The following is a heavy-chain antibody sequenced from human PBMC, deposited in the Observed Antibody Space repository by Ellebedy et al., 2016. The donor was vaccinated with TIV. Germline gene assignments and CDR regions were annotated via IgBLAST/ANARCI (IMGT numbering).Heavy chain of an antibody. Sequence: GESLKISCAASGFHFTSYAVNWVRQAPGKGLEWVPFISSTSTYIDYADSVKGRFTISRDNAKNSLYLQMNSLRAEDTAVYYCARDSSWGYGMDVWGQGTTVAVSS. CDR3: ARDSSWGYGMDV. J-gene: IGHJ6*02. V-gene: IGHV3-21*01. CDR2: ISSTSTYI. CDR1: GFHFTSYA. D-gene: IGHD6-6*01.